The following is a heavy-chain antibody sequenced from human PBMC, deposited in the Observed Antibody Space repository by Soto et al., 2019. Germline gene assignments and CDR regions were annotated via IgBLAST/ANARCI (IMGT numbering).Heavy chain of an antibody. CDR1: GGSVNSGGYY. D-gene: IGHD3-16*01. CDR2: SYYSGTA. CDR3: ARGATTFSGVFVDY. V-gene: IGHV4-31*03. J-gene: IGHJ4*02. Sequence: QVQLHESGPGLVKPSQTLSLNCTVSGGSVNSGGYYLTWIRQHQGKGLEWIGYSYYSGTAYYNPSLKRRVSISLDPSKNQFSLKLSSVTAADTAVYYCARGATTFSGVFVDYWDQGTLVTVSS.